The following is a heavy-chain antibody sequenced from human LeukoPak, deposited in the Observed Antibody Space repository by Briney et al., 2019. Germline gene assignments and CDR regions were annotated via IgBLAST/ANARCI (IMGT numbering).Heavy chain of an antibody. Sequence: ASVKVSCKASGGTFSSYAISWVRQAPGQGLEWMGGIIPIFGTANYAQKFQGRVTIAADESTSTAYMELSSLRSEDTAVYYCARDDIYLAYSSSGKNWFDPWGQGTLVTVSS. D-gene: IGHD6-6*01. CDR3: ARDDIYLAYSSSGKNWFDP. CDR1: GGTFSSYA. V-gene: IGHV1-69*13. J-gene: IGHJ5*02. CDR2: IIPIFGTA.